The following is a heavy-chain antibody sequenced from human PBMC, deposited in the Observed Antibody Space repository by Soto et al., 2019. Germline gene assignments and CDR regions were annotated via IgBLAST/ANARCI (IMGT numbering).Heavy chain of an antibody. D-gene: IGHD3-10*01. CDR3: ARDTWFGEFVAWFDP. V-gene: IGHV4-31*03. CDR2: IYYSGST. Sequence: QVQLQESGPGLVKPSQTLSLTCTVSGGSISSGGYYWSWIRQHPGKGLEWIGYIYYSGSTYYNPSLKSRVTISVDTPKNQFSLKLSSVTAADTAVYYCARDTWFGEFVAWFDPWGQGTLVTVSS. J-gene: IGHJ5*02. CDR1: GGSISSGGYY.